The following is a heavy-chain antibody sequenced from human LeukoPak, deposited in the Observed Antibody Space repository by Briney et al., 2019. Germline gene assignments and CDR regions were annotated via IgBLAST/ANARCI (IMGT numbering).Heavy chain of an antibody. D-gene: IGHD3-3*01. CDR3: ARSRDFWSGYGYYFDY. CDR1: GGSISSGSYY. J-gene: IGHJ4*02. V-gene: IGHV4-61*02. CDR2: IYTSGST. Sequence: SETLSLTCTVSGGSISSGSYYWSWIRQPAGKGLEWIGRIYTSGSTNYNPSLKSRVTISVDTSKNQFSLKLSSVTAADTAVYYCARSRDFWSGYGYYFDYWGQGTLVTVSS.